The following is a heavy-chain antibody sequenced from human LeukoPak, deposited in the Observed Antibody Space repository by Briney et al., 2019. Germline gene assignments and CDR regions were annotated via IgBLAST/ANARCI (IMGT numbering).Heavy chain of an antibody. V-gene: IGHV1-69*01. D-gene: IGHD2-2*01. CDR2: IIPIFGTA. CDR3: ARDRYCSSTSCYGGNWFDP. CDR1: GGTFSSYT. Sequence: ASVKVSCKASGGTFSSYTISWVRQAPGQGLEWMGGIIPIFGTANYAQKFQGRVTITADESTSTAYMELSSLRSEDTAVYYCARDRYCSSTSCYGGNWFDPWGQGTLVTVSS. J-gene: IGHJ5*02.